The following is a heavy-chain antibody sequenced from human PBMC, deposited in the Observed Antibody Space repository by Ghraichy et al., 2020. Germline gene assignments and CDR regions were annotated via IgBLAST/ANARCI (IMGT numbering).Heavy chain of an antibody. J-gene: IGHJ6*02. CDR1: GGSFSGYY. CDR2: INHSGST. Sequence: SETLSLTCAVYGGSFSGYYWSWIRQPPGKGLEWIGEINHSGSTNYNPSLKSRVTISVDTSKNQFSLKLSSVTAADTAVYYCARGRCSTSCYLGYYYGMDVWGQGTTVTVSS. V-gene: IGHV4-34*01. CDR3: ARGRCSTSCYLGYYYGMDV. D-gene: IGHD2-2*01.